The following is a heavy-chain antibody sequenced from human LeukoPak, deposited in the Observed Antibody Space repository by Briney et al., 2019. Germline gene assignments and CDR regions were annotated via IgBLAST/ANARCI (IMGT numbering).Heavy chain of an antibody. J-gene: IGHJ4*02. CDR2: ISSSGSTI. V-gene: IGHV3-48*03. CDR1: GITFSSYE. D-gene: IGHD6-13*01. Sequence: GGSLRLSCAASGITFSSYEMNWVRQAPGKGLEWVSYISSSGSTIYYADSVKGRFTISRDNAKNSLYLQMNSLRAEDAAVYYCARESAGSSWYRYFDYWGQGTLVTVSS. CDR3: ARESAGSSWYRYFDY.